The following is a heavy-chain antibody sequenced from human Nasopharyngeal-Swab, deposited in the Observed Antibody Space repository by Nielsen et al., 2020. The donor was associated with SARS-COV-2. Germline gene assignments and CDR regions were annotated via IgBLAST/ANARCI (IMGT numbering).Heavy chain of an antibody. V-gene: IGHV3-23*01. Sequence: ETLSLTCAASGFTFTSYAMNWVRQAPGKGLEWVSGMSGTGDNTYYADSVKGRFTISRDSSKNTLYLQMNSLRAEDTAVYYCVRNEIWGQGTLVTVS. CDR1: GFTFTSYA. CDR3: VRNEI. CDR2: MSGTGDNT. J-gene: IGHJ4*02.